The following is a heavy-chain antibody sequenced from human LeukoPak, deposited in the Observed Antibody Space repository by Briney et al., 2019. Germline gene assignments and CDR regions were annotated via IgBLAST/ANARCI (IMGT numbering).Heavy chain of an antibody. CDR3: ARNQPDDYGDYDGWFDP. D-gene: IGHD4-17*01. Sequence: GRSLRLSCAASGFTFSSYAMHWVRQAPGKGLDWVAVITYDGSNKYYADSVKGRFTISRDNSKNTLYLQMNSLRAEDTAVYYCARNQPDDYGDYDGWFDPWGQGTLVTVSS. J-gene: IGHJ5*02. V-gene: IGHV3-30-3*01. CDR1: GFTFSSYA. CDR2: ITYDGSNK.